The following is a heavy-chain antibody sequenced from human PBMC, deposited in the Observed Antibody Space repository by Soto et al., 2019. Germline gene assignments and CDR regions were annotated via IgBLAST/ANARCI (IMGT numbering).Heavy chain of an antibody. J-gene: IGHJ4*02. Sequence: PGGSLRLSCAASGFTFSSYGMHWVRQAPGKGLEWVAVISYDGSNKYYADSVKGRFTISRDNSLNTLYLQMNSLRAEDTAVYYCAKKAQKADWSVDYWGQGTLVTVSS. CDR2: ISYDGSNK. CDR3: AKKAQKADWSVDY. D-gene: IGHD3-9*01. V-gene: IGHV3-30*18. CDR1: GFTFSSYG.